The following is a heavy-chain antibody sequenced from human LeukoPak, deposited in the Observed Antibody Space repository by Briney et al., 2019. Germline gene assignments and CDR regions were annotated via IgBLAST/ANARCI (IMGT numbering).Heavy chain of an antibody. CDR1: GYTFTGYY. D-gene: IGHD4-17*01. CDR3: ARLVGYGDYSFDY. V-gene: IGHV1-2*02. CDR2: INPNSGGT. Sequence: ASVKVSCKASGYTFTGYYMHWVRQAPGQGIEWMGWINPNSGGTNYAQKFQGRVTMTRDTSISTAYMELSRLRSDDTAVYYCARLVGYGDYSFDYWGQGTLVTASS. J-gene: IGHJ4*02.